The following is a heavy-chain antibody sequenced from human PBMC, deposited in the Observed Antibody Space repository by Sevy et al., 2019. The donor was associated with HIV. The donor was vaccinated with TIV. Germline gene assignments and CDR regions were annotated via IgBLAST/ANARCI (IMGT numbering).Heavy chain of an antibody. D-gene: IGHD3-3*01. V-gene: IGHV1-2*02. CDR1: GYTFTGYY. CDR3: ARDHFGGDLNWFDP. J-gene: IGHJ5*02. CDR2: INPNSGGT. Sequence: ASVKVSCKASGYTFTGYYMHWVRQAPGQGLEWMGWINPNSGGTNYAQKFQGRVTMTRDTSISTAYMELSRLRSDDTAVYDCARDHFGGDLNWFDPWGQGTLVTVSS.